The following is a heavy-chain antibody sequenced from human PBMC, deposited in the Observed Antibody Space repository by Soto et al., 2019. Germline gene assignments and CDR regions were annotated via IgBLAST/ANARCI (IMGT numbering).Heavy chain of an antibody. CDR2: ISYDGSNK. CDR1: GFTFSSYG. J-gene: IGHJ6*02. V-gene: IGHV3-30*03. Sequence: GGSLRLSCAASGFTFSSYGMHWVRQAPGKGLEWVAVISYDGSNKYYADSVKGRFTISRDNSKNTLYLQMNSLRAEDTAVYYCGTKRRELIYYYYGMDVWGQGTTVTVSS. CDR3: GTKRRELIYYYYGMDV. D-gene: IGHD1-7*01.